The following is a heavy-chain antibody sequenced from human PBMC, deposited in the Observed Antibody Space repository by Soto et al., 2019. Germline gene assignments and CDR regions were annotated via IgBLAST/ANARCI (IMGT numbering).Heavy chain of an antibody. V-gene: IGHV3-64D*06. CDR2: ISNNGGST. CDR1: GFIFSDYA. Sequence: RGALLLSCSASGFIFSDYAMRWVRLTPGKGLEFVSAISNNGGSTNDAPSVWGRFTISRDNSKNTVYLEMSSLRVEDTAIYYCVKDPSRGGWYGFFLHWGQGTVVTVSS. J-gene: IGHJ1*01. CDR3: VKDPSRGGWYGFFLH. D-gene: IGHD6-19*01.